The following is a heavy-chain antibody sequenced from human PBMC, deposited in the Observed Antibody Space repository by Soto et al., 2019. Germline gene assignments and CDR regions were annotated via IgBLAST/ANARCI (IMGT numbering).Heavy chain of an antibody. J-gene: IGHJ5*02. CDR3: ARGRIAAAYNWFDP. CDR2: IYYSGST. CDR1: GGSISSGGYY. Sequence: SETLSLTCTVSGGSISSGGYYWSWIRQHPGKGLEWIGYIYYSGSTYYNPSLKSRVTISVDTSKNQFSLKLSSVTAADTAVYYCARGRIAAAYNWFDPWGQGTLVTVSS. D-gene: IGHD6-13*01. V-gene: IGHV4-31*03.